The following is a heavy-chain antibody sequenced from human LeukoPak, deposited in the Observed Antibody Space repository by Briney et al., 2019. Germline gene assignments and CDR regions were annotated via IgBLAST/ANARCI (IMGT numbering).Heavy chain of an antibody. J-gene: IGHJ4*02. CDR2: ISGSGGST. Sequence: GGSLRLSCAASGFTFSSYAMSWVRQAPGKGLEWVSAISGSGGSTYYADSVKGRFTISRDDSKNTLYLQMNSLRAEDTAVYYCAKDRDDYVWGTHYWGQGTLVTVSS. V-gene: IGHV3-23*01. CDR3: AKDRDDYVWGTHY. D-gene: IGHD3-16*01. CDR1: GFTFSSYA.